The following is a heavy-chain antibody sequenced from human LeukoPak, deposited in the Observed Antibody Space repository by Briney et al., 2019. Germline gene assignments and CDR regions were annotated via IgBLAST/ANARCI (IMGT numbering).Heavy chain of an antibody. D-gene: IGHD6-6*01. J-gene: IGHJ4*02. CDR2: IISDGTSA. CDR3: ARDSSSSEGDIDY. V-gene: IGHV3-74*01. CDR1: GFTFSDYW. Sequence: GGSLRLSGAASGFTFSDYWMHWVRQAPGKGLVWVSRIISDGTSATYADSVKGRFTMSRDNAKNTLYLQMNSLRAEDTAVYYCARDSSSSEGDIDYWGQGTLVTVSS.